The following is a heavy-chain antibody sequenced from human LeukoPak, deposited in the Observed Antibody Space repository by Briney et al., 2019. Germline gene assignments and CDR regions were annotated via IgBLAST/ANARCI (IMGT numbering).Heavy chain of an antibody. J-gene: IGHJ4*02. CDR2: IYYSGST. CDR3: AREATNFDY. Sequence: PSETLSLTCTVSGGSISSYYWSWIRQPPGKGLEWIGYIYYSGSTNYNPSLKSRVTISVDTSKNQFSLKPSSVTAADTAVYYCAREATNFDYWGQGTLVTVSS. V-gene: IGHV4-59*01. CDR1: GGSISSYY.